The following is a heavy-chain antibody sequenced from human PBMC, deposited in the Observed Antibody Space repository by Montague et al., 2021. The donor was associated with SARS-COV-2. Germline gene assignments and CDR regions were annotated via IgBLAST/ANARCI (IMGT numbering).Heavy chain of an antibody. D-gene: IGHD5-18*01. CDR2: IYYSGST. V-gene: IGHV4-59*01. J-gene: IGHJ6*02. CDR3: ASQEVDTAMDRNYYYYGMDV. CDR1: GGSISSYY. Sequence: SETLSLTCTVSGGSISSYYWSWIRQPPGKGQEWIGYIYYSGSTNNNPSLKSRVTISVETSKNQFSLKLSSVTAADTAVYYCASQEVDTAMDRNYYYYGMDVWGQGTTVTVSS.